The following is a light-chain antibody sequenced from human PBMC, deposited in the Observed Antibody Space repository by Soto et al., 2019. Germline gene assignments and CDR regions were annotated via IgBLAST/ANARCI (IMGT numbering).Light chain of an antibody. CDR1: QSVSSN. Sequence: IVVTKSPFTLSVTTTDTATLSFRASQSVSSNLGWYQQKPGQAPRLLIYGASSRATGIPARFSGSGSGTEFTLTISSLQSEDFAVYYCQHDDKWTQKFGQVGKVDI. CDR3: QHDDKWTQK. J-gene: IGKJ1*01. CDR2: GAS. V-gene: IGKV3-15*01.